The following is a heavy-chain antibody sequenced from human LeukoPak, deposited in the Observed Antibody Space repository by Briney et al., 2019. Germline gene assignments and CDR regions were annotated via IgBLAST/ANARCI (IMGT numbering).Heavy chain of an antibody. CDR3: ARERESTYGSVDF. V-gene: IGHV3-11*06. D-gene: IGHD3-10*01. J-gene: IGHJ4*02. Sequence: TGGSLRLSCAASGFTFSDYYMSWIRQAPGKGLEWVSYISSSSSYTNYADSVKGRFTISRDNAKNSLYLQMNSLRAEDTAVYYCARERESTYGSVDFWGQGTLVTVSS. CDR1: GFTFSDYY. CDR2: ISSSSSYT.